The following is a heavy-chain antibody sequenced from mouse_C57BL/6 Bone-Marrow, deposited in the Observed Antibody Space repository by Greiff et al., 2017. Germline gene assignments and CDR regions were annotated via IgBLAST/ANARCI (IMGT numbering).Heavy chain of an antibody. D-gene: IGHD1-1*01. CDR3: ARQDYYGRGDY. Sequence: EVQRVESGGDLVKPGGSLKLSCAASGFTFSSYGMSWVRQTPDKRLEWVATISSGGSYTYYPDSVKGRFTISRDNAKNTLYLQMSSLKSEDTAMYYCARQDYYGRGDYWGQGTTLTVSS. CDR1: GFTFSSYG. CDR2: ISSGGSYT. V-gene: IGHV5-6*01. J-gene: IGHJ2*01.